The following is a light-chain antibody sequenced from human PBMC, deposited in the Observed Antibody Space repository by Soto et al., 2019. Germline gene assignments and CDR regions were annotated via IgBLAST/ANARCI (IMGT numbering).Light chain of an antibody. V-gene: IGKV1-39*01. CDR2: ASY. CDR3: QHSYITPRYT. Sequence: DIPITQSPSSLSASVGDRVTITCRASQSISSHLNWYQHKPGRPPRLLIFASYILGGGVPSRFSGSGSDTYFTLTIDSLQPEDVATYYCQHSYITPRYTFGQGTKVEI. CDR1: QSISSH. J-gene: IGKJ2*01.